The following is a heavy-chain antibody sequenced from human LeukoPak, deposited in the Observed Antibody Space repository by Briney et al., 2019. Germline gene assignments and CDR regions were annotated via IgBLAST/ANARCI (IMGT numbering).Heavy chain of an antibody. V-gene: IGHV4-34*01. CDR2: INHSGST. Sequence: PSETLSLTCAVYGGSFSGYYWSWIRQPPGKGLEWVGEINHSGSTNYNPSLKSRVTISVDTSKKQFSLTLSSVPAADTDVYYCASGRRYYDFWSGYYTGDYYYYYYMDVWGKGTTVTVSS. CDR3: ASGRRYYDFWSGYYTGDYYYYYYMDV. CDR1: GGSFSGYY. D-gene: IGHD3-3*01. J-gene: IGHJ6*03.